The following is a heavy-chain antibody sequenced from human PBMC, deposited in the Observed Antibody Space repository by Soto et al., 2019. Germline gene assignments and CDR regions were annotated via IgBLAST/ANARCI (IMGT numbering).Heavy chain of an antibody. CDR1: GFTFSSYA. CDR3: AKSRNYDFWSGAGAPNYYYYGMDV. Sequence: GGSLRLSCAASGFTFSSYAMSWVRQAPGKGLEWVSAISGSGGSTYYADSVKGRFTISRDNSKNTLYLQMNSLRAEDTAVYYCAKSRNYDFWSGAGAPNYYYYGMDVWGQGTTGTVSS. J-gene: IGHJ6*02. CDR2: ISGSGGST. D-gene: IGHD3-3*01. V-gene: IGHV3-23*01.